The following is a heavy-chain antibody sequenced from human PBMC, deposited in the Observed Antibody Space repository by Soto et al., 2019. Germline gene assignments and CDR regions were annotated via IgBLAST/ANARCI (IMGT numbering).Heavy chain of an antibody. CDR2: IYHSGST. J-gene: IGHJ5*02. CDR3: ARVPSP. V-gene: IGHV4-30-2*01. CDR1: GGSISSRGYY. Sequence: SETLSLTCTVSGGSISSRGYYWGWIRQPPGKGLEWIGYIYHSGSTYYNPSLKSRVTISVDRSKNQFSLKLSSMTAADTAVYYCARVPSPWGQGTLVTVSS.